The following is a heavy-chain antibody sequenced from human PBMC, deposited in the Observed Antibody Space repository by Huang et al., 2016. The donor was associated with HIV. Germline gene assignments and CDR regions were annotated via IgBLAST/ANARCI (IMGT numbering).Heavy chain of an antibody. Sequence: QLHLQQSGPGLVRPSETLSLICTVSGGSITSSNHYWGWIRQTPGKGLEWIGNFYYSGDAYYTPSLKNRFSISIDTSKSQFSLRLSSVIATDTAVYYCASGEYGKNAYDIWGQGTVVTVSA. V-gene: IGHV4-39*01. CDR3: ASGEYGKNAYDI. CDR1: GGSITSSNHY. J-gene: IGHJ3*02. CDR2: FYYSGDA. D-gene: IGHD2-2*01.